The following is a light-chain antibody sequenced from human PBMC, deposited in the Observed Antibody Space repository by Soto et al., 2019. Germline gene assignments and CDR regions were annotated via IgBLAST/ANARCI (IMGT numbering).Light chain of an antibody. J-gene: IGLJ2*01. CDR1: SANLGAGYD. CDR3: QSYDSGLV. V-gene: IGLV1-40*01. CDR2: DNV. Sequence: QSALTQPPSVSGAPGQRVTISCTGSSANLGAGYDVHWYQQLPGTAPKLLIYDNVNRPSGVPDRFSGSKSGTSASLAISGLQAEDEAYYYCQSYDSGLVFGGGTKLTVL.